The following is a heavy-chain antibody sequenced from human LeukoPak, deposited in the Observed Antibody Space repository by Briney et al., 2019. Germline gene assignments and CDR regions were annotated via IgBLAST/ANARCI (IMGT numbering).Heavy chain of an antibody. D-gene: IGHD3-22*01. CDR2: SNSDGSST. Sequence: PGGSLRLSCAASGFTFKTYWMHWVRQAPGKGLVWVSHSNSDGSSTSYADSVRGRFTISRDNAKNTLYLQMNSLRAEDTAVYYCANHARGYDSSGYYYYWGQGTLVTVSS. CDR1: GFTFKTYW. CDR3: ANHARGYDSSGYYYY. V-gene: IGHV3-74*01. J-gene: IGHJ4*02.